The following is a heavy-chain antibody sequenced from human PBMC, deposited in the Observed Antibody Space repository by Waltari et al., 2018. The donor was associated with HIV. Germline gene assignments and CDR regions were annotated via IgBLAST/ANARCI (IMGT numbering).Heavy chain of an antibody. D-gene: IGHD2-21*01. Sequence: QVRLVQSGAEVKKPGSSVKISCKASGGTFGSYARTWVRQAPGKGLDWMERIIPILGTTNYVQNFQDRVTITADKSTSTAYMELSSLRYEDTAVFFCARGIYSSSWDRFYGIDVWGQGTTVTVSS. V-gene: IGHV1-69*04. CDR3: ARGIYSSSWDRFYGIDV. J-gene: IGHJ6*02. CDR1: GGTFGSYA. CDR2: IIPILGTT.